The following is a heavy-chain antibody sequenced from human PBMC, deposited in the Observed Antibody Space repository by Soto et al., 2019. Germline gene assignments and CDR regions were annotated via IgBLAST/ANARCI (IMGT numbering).Heavy chain of an antibody. CDR3: AHSVHILTGSRFDY. Sequence: QITLKESGPTLVKPTQTLTLTCTFSGFSLSTSGVGVGWIRQPPGKALEWLALIYWDDDKRYSPYLKSRLTITKDTSKNQVVLTMTNMDPVDTATYYCAHSVHILTGSRFDYWGQGTLVTLSS. V-gene: IGHV2-5*02. CDR2: IYWDDDK. CDR1: GFSLSTSGVG. J-gene: IGHJ4*02. D-gene: IGHD3-9*01.